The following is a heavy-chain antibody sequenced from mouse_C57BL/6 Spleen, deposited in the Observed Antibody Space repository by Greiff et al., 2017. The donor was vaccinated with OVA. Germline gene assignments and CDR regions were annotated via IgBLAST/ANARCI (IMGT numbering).Heavy chain of an antibody. CDR2: ISDGGSYT. J-gene: IGHJ2*01. D-gene: IGHD1-1*01. V-gene: IGHV5-4*01. Sequence: EVKLVESGGGLVKPGGSLKLSCAASGFTFSSYAMSWVRQTPEKRLEWVATISDGGSYTYYPDNVKGRFTISRDNAKNNLYLQMSHLKSEDTAMYYCARDLLLRYFDDWGQGTTLTVSS. CDR1: GFTFSSYA. CDR3: ARDLLLRYFDD.